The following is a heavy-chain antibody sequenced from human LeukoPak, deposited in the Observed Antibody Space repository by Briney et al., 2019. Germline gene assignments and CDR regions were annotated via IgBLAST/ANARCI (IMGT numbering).Heavy chain of an antibody. CDR1: GFTFSTYT. J-gene: IGHJ4*02. CDR2: ISYDGSNK. D-gene: IGHD6-13*01. Sequence: GGSLRLSCAASGFTFSTYTMHWVRQAPGKGLEWVAVISYDGSNKYYADSLKGRFTISRDNSKNTLYLQMNSLRTEDTAVYYCARVVVAAASDYWGQGTLVTVSS. CDR3: ARVVVAAASDY. V-gene: IGHV3-30-3*01.